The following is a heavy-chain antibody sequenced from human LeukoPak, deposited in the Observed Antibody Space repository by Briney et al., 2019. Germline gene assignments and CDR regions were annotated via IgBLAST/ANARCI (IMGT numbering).Heavy chain of an antibody. CDR2: ISAYNGNT. V-gene: IGHV1-18*01. CDR1: GYTFTSYG. CDR3: ARGPRPIMVRGGEDFDY. Sequence: GASVKVSCKASGYTFTSYGISWVRQAPGQGLEWMGWISAYNGNTNYAQKLQGRATMTTDTSTSTAYMELRSLRSDDTAVYYCARGPRPIMVRGGEDFDYWGQGTLVTVSS. J-gene: IGHJ4*02. D-gene: IGHD3-10*01.